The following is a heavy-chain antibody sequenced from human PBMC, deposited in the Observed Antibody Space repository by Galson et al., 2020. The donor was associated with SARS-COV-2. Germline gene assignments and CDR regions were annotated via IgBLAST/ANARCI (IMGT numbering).Heavy chain of an antibody. CDR3: VKDQGNDYGDQLDY. CDR1: GFTFSRYA. CDR2: ISASGTIT. D-gene: IGHD4-17*01. V-gene: IGHV3-23*01. Sequence: GESLKISCVGFGFTFSRYAMSWVRQAPGKGLEWVSSISASGTITYHADSVKGRFTISRDNSRNTLYLQMNSLRGEDTALYYCVKDQGNDYGDQLDYWGQGTLVSVSS. J-gene: IGHJ4*02.